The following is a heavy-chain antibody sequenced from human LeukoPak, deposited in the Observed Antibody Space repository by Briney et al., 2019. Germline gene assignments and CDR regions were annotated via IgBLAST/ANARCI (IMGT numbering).Heavy chain of an antibody. J-gene: IGHJ4*02. D-gene: IGHD2-15*01. Sequence: PGGSLRLSCAASGFTFSSYAMSWVRQAPGKGLGWVSAISGSGGSTYYADSVKGRFTISRDNSKNTLYLQMNSLRAEDTAVYYRAKGHCSGGSCHYDYWGQGTLVTVSS. CDR2: ISGSGGST. CDR1: GFTFSSYA. V-gene: IGHV3-23*01. CDR3: AKGHCSGGSCHYDY.